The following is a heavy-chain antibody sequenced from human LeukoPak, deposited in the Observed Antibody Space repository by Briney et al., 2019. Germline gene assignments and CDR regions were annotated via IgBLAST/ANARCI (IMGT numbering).Heavy chain of an antibody. CDR1: GFNFDVYA. CDR3: AKERLVRNYYFYMDV. J-gene: IGHJ6*03. CDR2: ISWDGDTS. V-gene: IGHV3-43D*03. Sequence: GGSLRLSCAASGFNFDVYAMHWVRQAPGKGLEWVSLISWDGDTSYYADSVKGRFTISRDNSGNSLYLQMNSLRPDDTALYFCAKERLVRNYYFYMDVWGKGTTVTVSS. D-gene: IGHD1-1*01.